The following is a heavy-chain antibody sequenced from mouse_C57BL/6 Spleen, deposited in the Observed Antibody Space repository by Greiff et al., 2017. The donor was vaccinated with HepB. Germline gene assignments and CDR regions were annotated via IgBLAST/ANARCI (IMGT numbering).Heavy chain of an antibody. D-gene: IGHD2-4*01. CDR3: ARGDYDRGFAY. V-gene: IGHV1-69*01. Sequence: QVQLQQPGAELVLPGASVKLSCKASGYTFTSYWMHWVKQRPGQGLEWIGEIDPSDSYTNYNQKFKGKSTLTVAKSSSTAYMQLSSLTSEYSAVYYCARGDYDRGFAYWGQVTLVTVSA. CDR2: IDPSDSYT. CDR1: GYTFTSYW. J-gene: IGHJ3*01.